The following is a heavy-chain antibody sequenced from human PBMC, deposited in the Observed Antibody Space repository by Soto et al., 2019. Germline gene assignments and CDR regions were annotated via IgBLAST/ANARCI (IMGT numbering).Heavy chain of an antibody. J-gene: IGHJ4*02. CDR1: GFTLNNYN. D-gene: IGHD6-6*01. CDR2: ISSSDAYI. CDR3: ARDRGRGSSTSYYFDY. Sequence: PGESLKISCTASGFTLNNYNMNWVRQAPGKGLEWVSSISSSDAYIYYADSLEGRFTISRDNTRNSLFLQMTSLRAEDTAVYYCARDRGRGSSTSYYFDYWGQGTLVTVSS. V-gene: IGHV3-21*01.